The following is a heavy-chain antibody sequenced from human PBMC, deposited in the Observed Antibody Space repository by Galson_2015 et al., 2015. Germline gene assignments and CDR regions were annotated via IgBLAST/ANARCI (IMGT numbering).Heavy chain of an antibody. CDR3: ATSSLGKGYYFDY. V-gene: IGHV3-30-3*01. D-gene: IGHD3-16*01. J-gene: IGHJ4*02. CDR2: ISYDGSNK. Sequence: SLRLSCAASGFTFSRYAMHWVRQAPGKGLEWVAVISYDGSNKYYADSVKGRFTISRDNSKNTLYLQMNSLRAEDTAVYYCATSSLGKGYYFDYWGQGTLVTVSS. CDR1: GFTFSRYA.